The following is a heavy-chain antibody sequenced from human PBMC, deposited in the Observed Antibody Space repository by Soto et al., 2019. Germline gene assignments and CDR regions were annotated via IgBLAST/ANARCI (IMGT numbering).Heavy chain of an antibody. V-gene: IGHV4-59*01. J-gene: IGHJ4*02. D-gene: IGHD5-18*01. CDR2: IYYSGST. CDR1: VGSISSYY. CDR3: ARGGGYSYGFEY. Sequence: SETLSLTCTFSVGSISSYYWSCIRQPPGKGLEWIGYIYYSGSTNYNPSLKSRVTISVDTSKNQFSLKLSSVTAADTAVYYCARGGGYSYGFEYWGQGTLVIVS.